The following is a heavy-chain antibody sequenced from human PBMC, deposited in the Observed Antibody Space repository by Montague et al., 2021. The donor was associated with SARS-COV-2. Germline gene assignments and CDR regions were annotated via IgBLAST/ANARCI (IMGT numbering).Heavy chain of an antibody. CDR2: IHHGGST. V-gene: IGHV4-34*01. CDR1: GGSLSTYS. J-gene: IGHJ6*03. CDR3: ARLGDGVVPSPILGVGPYYSYYYMDV. D-gene: IGHD3-10*01. Sequence: SETPSLTCAVHGGSLSTYSWNWIRQPPGKGLEWIGEIHHGGSTNYNPSLKSRVTISADTSKNQFSLKLTSVAAADTAVYYCARLGDGVVPSPILGVGPYYSYYYMDVWGKGTTVTVSS.